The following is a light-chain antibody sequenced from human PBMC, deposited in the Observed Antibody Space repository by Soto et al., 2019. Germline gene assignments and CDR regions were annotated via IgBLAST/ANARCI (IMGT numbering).Light chain of an antibody. V-gene: IGKV3-15*01. CDR3: QHYNTWPWT. Sequence: EVVMTQSPATLSVSPGESTTLSCRASHSVSSSLAWYQQKPGQTPRLLIYGASTRATGVPARFSGSGSGTEFTLTIGSLQSEDFAVNYCQHYNTWPWTFGQGTKVEIK. CDR1: HSVSSS. J-gene: IGKJ1*01. CDR2: GAS.